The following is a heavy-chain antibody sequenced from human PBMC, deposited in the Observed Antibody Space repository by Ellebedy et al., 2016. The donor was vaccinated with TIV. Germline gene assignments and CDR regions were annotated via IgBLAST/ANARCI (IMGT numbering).Heavy chain of an antibody. D-gene: IGHD6-6*01. CDR1: GFTLSSYD. CDR2: IPNDGSNE. CDR3: RGSSTYNSDY. Sequence: PGGSLRLSCAASGFTLSSYDMHWVRQAPGKGLQWVAVIPNDGSNENYADSVRGRLTIPSGNSKNTLYLQLNSLRPDDTAVYYCRGSSTYNSDYWGQGTLVTVSS. J-gene: IGHJ4*02. V-gene: IGHV3-30-3*01.